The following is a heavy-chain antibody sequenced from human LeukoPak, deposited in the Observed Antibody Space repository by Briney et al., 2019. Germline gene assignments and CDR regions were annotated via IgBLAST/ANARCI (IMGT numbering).Heavy chain of an antibody. CDR2: IYTSGST. CDR3: ARTRGIRGVMSWFDP. D-gene: IGHD3-10*01. CDR1: GGSISSYY. J-gene: IGHJ5*02. V-gene: IGHV4-4*07. Sequence: PSETLSLTCTVSGGSISSYYWSWIRQPAGKGLEWIGRIYTSGSTNYNPSLKSRVTMSVDPSKNQFSLKLSSVTAADTAVYYCARTRGIRGVMSWFDPWGQGTLVTVSS.